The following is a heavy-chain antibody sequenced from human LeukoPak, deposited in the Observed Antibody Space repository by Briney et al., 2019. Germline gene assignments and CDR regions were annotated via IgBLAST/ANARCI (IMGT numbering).Heavy chain of an antibody. Sequence: SETLSLTCAVYGGSFSGYYWSWIRQPPGKGLEWIGEINHSGSTNYNPSLKSRVTISVDTSENQFSLKLSSVTAADTAVYYCARGRPRVNYFDYWGQGTLVTVSS. V-gene: IGHV4-34*01. CDR1: GGSFSGYY. CDR3: ARGRPRVNYFDY. CDR2: INHSGST. D-gene: IGHD4-23*01. J-gene: IGHJ4*02.